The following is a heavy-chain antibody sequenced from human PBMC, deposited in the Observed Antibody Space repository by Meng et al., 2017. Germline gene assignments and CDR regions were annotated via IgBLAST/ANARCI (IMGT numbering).Heavy chain of an antibody. CDR3: ARSMVRGVIIYTRTYYFDY. Sequence: QVQLQESGPGLWRPSETLSLTCTVSGGSVSSGSYYWSWVRQPPGKGLEWIGYIYYSGSTNYNPSLKSRVTISVDTSKNQFSLKLSSVTAADTAVYYCARSMVRGVIIYTRTYYFDYWGQGTLVTVSS. J-gene: IGHJ4*02. CDR2: IYYSGST. CDR1: GGSVSSGSYY. D-gene: IGHD3-10*01. V-gene: IGHV4-61*01.